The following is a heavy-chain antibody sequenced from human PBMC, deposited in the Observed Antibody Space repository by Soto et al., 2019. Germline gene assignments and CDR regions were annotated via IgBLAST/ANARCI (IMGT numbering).Heavy chain of an antibody. J-gene: IGHJ4*02. CDR3: ARDRGFGQWLPLDN. D-gene: IGHD6-19*01. Sequence: QVHLVESGGGVVQPGTSLRLSCVGSGFTFSSYCMHWVRQAPGQGLEWVALMWYDGSNECYSDSVKGRFTISRDNSKDTLYMQMNSLRAEDTAVYYCARDRGFGQWLPLDNWGQGTLVTVSS. CDR2: MWYDGSNE. CDR1: GFTFSSYC. V-gene: IGHV3-33*01.